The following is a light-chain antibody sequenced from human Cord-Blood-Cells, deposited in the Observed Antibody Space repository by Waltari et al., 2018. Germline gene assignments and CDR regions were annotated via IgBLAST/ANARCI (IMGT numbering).Light chain of an antibody. CDR1: SSDVGGYHY. CDR3: SSYAGSNNLV. J-gene: IGLJ2*01. Sequence: QSALTQPPSPSGSPAQSVTNSCTGTSSDVGGYHYVPWYQQHPGKAPKLMIYEVSKRPSGVPDRFSGSKSGNTASLTVSGLQAEEEADYYCSSYAGSNNLVFGGGTKLTVL. CDR2: EVS. V-gene: IGLV2-8*01.